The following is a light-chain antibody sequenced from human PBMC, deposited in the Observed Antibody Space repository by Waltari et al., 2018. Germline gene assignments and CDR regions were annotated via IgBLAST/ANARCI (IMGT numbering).Light chain of an antibody. Sequence: DIQLPQSPSSMSASVGDRVTITCRASQSISFYLNWYQQKSGKAPKLLISFASTLQSGVPSRFNGSGSGADYSLTISTLQPEDFATYYCQHSYNSPPWTFGQGTRLEPK. CDR3: QHSYNSPPWT. J-gene: IGKJ1*01. V-gene: IGKV1-39*01. CDR1: QSISFY. CDR2: FAS.